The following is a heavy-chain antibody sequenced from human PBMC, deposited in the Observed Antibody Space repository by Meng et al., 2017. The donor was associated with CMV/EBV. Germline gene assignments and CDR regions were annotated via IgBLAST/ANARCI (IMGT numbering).Heavy chain of an antibody. CDR2: INPNSAGT. CDR1: GKSFIGHY. Sequence: VRSGRAGADVKKRRAAGKVSCKASGKSFIGHYIHWVRQAPGQGLEWMGRINPNSAGTNYVEKFQGRVTMTRDTSNNIVYMELTRLTSDDTAVYYCTRSWIDSFTPDFDYWGQGTLVTVSS. V-gene: IGHV1-2*06. CDR3: TRSWIDSFTPDFDY. J-gene: IGHJ4*02. D-gene: IGHD2-2*03.